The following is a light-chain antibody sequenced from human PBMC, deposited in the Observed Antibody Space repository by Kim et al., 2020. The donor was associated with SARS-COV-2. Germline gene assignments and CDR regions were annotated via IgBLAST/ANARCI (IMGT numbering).Light chain of an antibody. CDR1: QSVLYSSNNKNY. CDR3: QQYYSTPWT. Sequence: ATINCKASQSVLYSSNNKNYLAWYQQKPGQPPKLLIYWTSTRESGVPDRFSGSGSGTDFTLTISSLQAEDVAVYYCQQYYSTPWTFGQGTKVDIK. J-gene: IGKJ1*01. CDR2: WTS. V-gene: IGKV4-1*01.